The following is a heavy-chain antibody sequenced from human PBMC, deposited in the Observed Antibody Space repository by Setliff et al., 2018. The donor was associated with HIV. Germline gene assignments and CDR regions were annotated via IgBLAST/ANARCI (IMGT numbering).Heavy chain of an antibody. Sequence: GESLKISCAASGFTFNTHAMHWVRQVPGKGLEWVAFIRFDGSHQNYAESVKGRFVISRDNFKNTLSLQMNGLRREDTAVYYCAKDQAGWLQLRSRLEDWGQGTLVTSPQ. D-gene: IGHD5-12*01. V-gene: IGHV3-30*02. CDR1: GFTFNTHA. CDR2: IRFDGSHQ. J-gene: IGHJ4*02. CDR3: AKDQAGWLQLRSRLED.